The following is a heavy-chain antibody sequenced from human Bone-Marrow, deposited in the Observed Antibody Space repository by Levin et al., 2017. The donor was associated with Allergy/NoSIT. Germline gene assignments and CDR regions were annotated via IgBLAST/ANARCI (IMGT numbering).Heavy chain of an antibody. V-gene: IGHV4-59*01. CDR2: IYYSGST. J-gene: IGHJ5*02. D-gene: IGHD2-15*01. CDR3: ARNLGYCSGGSCYRWFDP. CDR1: GGSISSYY. Sequence: TSETLSLTCTVSGGSISSYYWSWIRQPPGKGLEWIGYIYYSGSTNYNPSLKSRVTISVDTSKNQFSLKLSSVTAADTAVYYCARNLGYCSGGSCYRWFDPWGQGTLVTVSS.